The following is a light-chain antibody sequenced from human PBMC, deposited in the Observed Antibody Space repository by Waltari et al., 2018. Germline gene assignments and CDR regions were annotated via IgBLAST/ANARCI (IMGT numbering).Light chain of an antibody. CDR1: QSISNY. J-gene: IGKJ4*01. V-gene: IGKV1-39*01. CDR3: QQSYSTTRLT. CDR2: AAS. Sequence: DIQMTQSPSSLSASVGARVTIPCRASQSISNYLNWYQQKPEKAPKLLIYAASSLQSGVPSRFSGSGSGTDFTLTISSLQPEDFATYYCQQSYSTTRLTFGGGTKVEIK.